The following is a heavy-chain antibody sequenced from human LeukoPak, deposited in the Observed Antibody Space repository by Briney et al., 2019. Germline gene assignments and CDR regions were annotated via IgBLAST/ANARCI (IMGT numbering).Heavy chain of an antibody. D-gene: IGHD4-11*01. Sequence: GGSLRLSCAASGFTFSSFWMHWVRQAPGKGLVWVSRINSVGSSTSYADSVKGRFTISRDNGKNTLYLQMNSLRVEDTAEYYCARDNSPGWFGPWGQGTLVTVSS. CDR3: ARDNSPGWFGP. J-gene: IGHJ5*02. CDR1: GFTFSSFW. CDR2: INSVGSST. V-gene: IGHV3-74*01.